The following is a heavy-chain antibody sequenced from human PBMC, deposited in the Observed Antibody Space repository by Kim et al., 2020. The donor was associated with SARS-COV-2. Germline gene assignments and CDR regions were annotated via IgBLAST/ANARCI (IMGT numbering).Heavy chain of an antibody. Sequence: SETLSLTCTVSGGSISSGGYYWSWIRQHPGKGLEWIGYIYYSGSTYYNPSLKSRVTISVDTSKNQFSLKLSSVTAADTAVYYCARTLLPRKEGGFDYWGQGTLVTVSS. D-gene: IGHD3-10*01. CDR2: IYYSGST. J-gene: IGHJ4*02. V-gene: IGHV4-31*03. CDR3: ARTLLPRKEGGFDY. CDR1: GGSISSGGYY.